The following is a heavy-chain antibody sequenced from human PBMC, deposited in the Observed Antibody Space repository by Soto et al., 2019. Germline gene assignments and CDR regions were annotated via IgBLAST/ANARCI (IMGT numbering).Heavy chain of an antibody. Sequence: PGGSLRLSCAASGFTFSSYGMHWVRQAPGKGLEWVAVISYDGSNKYYADSVKGRFTISRDNSKNTLYLQMNSLRAEDTAVYYCAKPLAVAGTLGYFDYWGQGTLVTVSS. V-gene: IGHV3-30*18. D-gene: IGHD6-19*01. CDR2: ISYDGSNK. J-gene: IGHJ4*02. CDR1: GFTFSSYG. CDR3: AKPLAVAGTLGYFDY.